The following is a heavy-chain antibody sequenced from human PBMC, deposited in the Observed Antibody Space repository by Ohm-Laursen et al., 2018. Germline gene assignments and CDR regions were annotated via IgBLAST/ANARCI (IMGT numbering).Heavy chain of an antibody. Sequence: GTLSLTCTVSGVSISSYYWSWIRQPPGKGLEWIGYIYYSGSTNYNPSLKSRVTISVDTSKNQFSLKLSSVTAADTAVYYCARGYYYDSSGYFYYYYGMDVWGQGTTVTVSS. CDR3: ARGYYYDSSGYFYYYYGMDV. CDR2: IYYSGST. J-gene: IGHJ6*02. D-gene: IGHD3-22*01. V-gene: IGHV4-59*01. CDR1: GVSISSYY.